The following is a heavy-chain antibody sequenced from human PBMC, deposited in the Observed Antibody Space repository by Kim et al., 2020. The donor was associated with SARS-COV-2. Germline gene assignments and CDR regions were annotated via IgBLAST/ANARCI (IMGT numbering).Heavy chain of an antibody. J-gene: IGHJ6*02. Sequence: SETLSLTCAVSGGSISSSNWWSWVRQPPGKGLEWIGEIYHSGSTNYNPSLKSRVTISVDKSKNQFSLKLSSVTAADTAVYYCARVLHYGSGSYYNYYYYYGMDVWGQGTTVTVSS. CDR1: GGSISSSNW. D-gene: IGHD3-10*01. CDR3: ARVLHYGSGSYYNYYYYYGMDV. V-gene: IGHV4-4*02. CDR2: IYHSGST.